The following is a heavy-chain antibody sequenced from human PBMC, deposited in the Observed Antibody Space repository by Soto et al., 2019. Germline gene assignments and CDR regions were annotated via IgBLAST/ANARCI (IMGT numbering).Heavy chain of an antibody. CDR1: GFTVSSNY. Sequence: TGGSLRLSCAASGFTVSSNYMSWVLQAPGKGLEWVSVIYSGGSTYYADSLKGRFTISRDNSKNTLYLQMNSLRAEDTAVYYCASQSLNYYFYGMDVWGQGTTVTVSS. CDR3: ASQSLNYYFYGMDV. V-gene: IGHV3-53*01. J-gene: IGHJ6*02. CDR2: IYSGGST.